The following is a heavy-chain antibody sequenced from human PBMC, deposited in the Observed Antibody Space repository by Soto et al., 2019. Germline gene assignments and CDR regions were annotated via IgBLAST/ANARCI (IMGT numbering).Heavy chain of an antibody. D-gene: IGHD2-15*01. CDR3: GGGPWLVGVVTSFDY. Sequence: QVHLVESGGGVVQPGRSLRLSCAASGFTFSTYGMHWVRQAPGKGLEWVALIWNHGREDSYADSVKGRFTISRDNTTNTPCLKTNSLGANNPAAYYSGGGPWLVGVVTSFDYWGQGPLVTVSS. V-gene: IGHV3-33*01. CDR2: IWNHGRED. CDR1: GFTFSTYG. J-gene: IGHJ4*02.